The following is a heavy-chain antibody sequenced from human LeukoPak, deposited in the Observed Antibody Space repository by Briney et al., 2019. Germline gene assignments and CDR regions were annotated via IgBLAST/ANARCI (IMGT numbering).Heavy chain of an antibody. Sequence: ASVKVSCKASGYTITRYGISWVRQAPGQGLEWMGWISTYGGNTNYALSLQGRVTMTTDTSTNTAYMELRSLKSDDTAMYYCARDQSEGVIRGVSPSDYWGQGTLVTVSS. J-gene: IGHJ4*02. CDR2: ISTYGGNT. V-gene: IGHV1-18*01. CDR1: GYTITRYG. CDR3: ARDQSEGVIRGVSPSDY. D-gene: IGHD3-10*01.